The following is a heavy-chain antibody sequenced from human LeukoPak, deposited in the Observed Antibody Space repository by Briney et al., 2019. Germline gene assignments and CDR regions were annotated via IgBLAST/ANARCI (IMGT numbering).Heavy chain of an antibody. Sequence: GGSLRLSCAASGFTFSSYAMSWVRQAPGKGLEWVSAISGSGGSTYYADSVKGRFTISRDNSKNTLYLQMNSLRAEDTAVYYCAKHPSGGSYYLPFDYWGQGTLVTVSS. CDR1: GFTFSSYA. V-gene: IGHV3-23*01. J-gene: IGHJ4*02. CDR2: ISGSGGST. D-gene: IGHD1-26*01. CDR3: AKHPSGGSYYLPFDY.